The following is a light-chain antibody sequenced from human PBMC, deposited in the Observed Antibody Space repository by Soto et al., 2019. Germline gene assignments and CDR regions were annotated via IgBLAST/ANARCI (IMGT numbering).Light chain of an antibody. J-gene: IGLJ2*01. Sequence: QSALTQPPSASGSPGQSVTISCTGTSSDVGGYNYVSWYQQHPGKAPKLMIYEVSKRPSGVPDRFSGSKSGNTASLTVSGLQAEDEADSYCISYAGSNNLFGGGTKLTVL. CDR1: SSDVGGYNY. V-gene: IGLV2-8*01. CDR3: ISYAGSNNL. CDR2: EVS.